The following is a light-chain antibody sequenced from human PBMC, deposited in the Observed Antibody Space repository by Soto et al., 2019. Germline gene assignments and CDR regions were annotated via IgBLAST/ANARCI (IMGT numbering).Light chain of an antibody. J-gene: IGLJ2*01. CDR3: SSYAGSNNVI. Sequence: QSVLTQPPSASGSPGQLVTISCTGTSSDVGGYNYVSWYQQHPGKAPKLMIYEVSERPSGVPDRFSGSKSGNTASLTVSGLQAEDEADYYCSSYAGSNNVIFGGGTQLTVL. V-gene: IGLV2-8*01. CDR1: SSDVGGYNY. CDR2: EVS.